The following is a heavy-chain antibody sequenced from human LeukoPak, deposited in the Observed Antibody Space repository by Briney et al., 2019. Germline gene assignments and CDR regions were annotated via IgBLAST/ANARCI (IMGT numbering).Heavy chain of an antibody. D-gene: IGHD4-11*01. Sequence: GGSLRLSCAASGFTFSSYGMHWVRQAPGKGLEWVAVISYDGSNKYYADSVKGRFTISRDNAKNSLYLQMNSLRAEDTAVYYCAVTTGLNAFDIWGQGTMVTVSS. J-gene: IGHJ3*02. V-gene: IGHV3-30*03. CDR1: GFTFSSYG. CDR2: ISYDGSNK. CDR3: AVTTGLNAFDI.